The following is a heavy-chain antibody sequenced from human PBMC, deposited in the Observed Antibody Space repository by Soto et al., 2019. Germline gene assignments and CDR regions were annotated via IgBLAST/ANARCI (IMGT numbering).Heavy chain of an antibody. V-gene: IGHV1-18*01. CDR2: ISAYNGNT. CDR1: GYSFTSYG. Sequence: GASVKVSCEACGYSFTSYGISWVRQAPGQGLEWMGWISAYNGNTNYAQKLQGRVTMTTDTSTSTAYMELRSLRSDDTAVYYCARDHHDRWFDPWGQGTLVTISS. J-gene: IGHJ5*02. CDR3: ARDHHDRWFDP. D-gene: IGHD3-22*01.